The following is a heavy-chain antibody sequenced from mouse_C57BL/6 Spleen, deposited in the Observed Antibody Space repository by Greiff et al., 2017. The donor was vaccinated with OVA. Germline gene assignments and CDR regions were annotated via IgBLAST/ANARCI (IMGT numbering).Heavy chain of an antibody. CDR2: IYPYNGVS. Sequence: EVKLMESGPELVKPGASVKISCKASGYSFTGYYMHWVKQSHGNILDWIGYIYPYNGVSSYNQKFKGKATLTVDKSSSTAYMELRSLTSEDSAVYYCARSLYYGNYDYFDYWGQGTTLTVSS. CDR3: ARSLYYGNYDYFDY. CDR1: GYSFTGYY. V-gene: IGHV1-31*01. D-gene: IGHD2-1*01. J-gene: IGHJ2*01.